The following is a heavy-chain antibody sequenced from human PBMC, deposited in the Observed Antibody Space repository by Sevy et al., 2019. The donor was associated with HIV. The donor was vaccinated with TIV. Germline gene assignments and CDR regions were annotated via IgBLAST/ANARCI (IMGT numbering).Heavy chain of an antibody. CDR3: ARDSDNHDILTGYYPFDY. J-gene: IGHJ4*02. D-gene: IGHD3-9*01. CDR1: GYTFTSYY. Sequence: ASVKVSCKASGYTFTSYYMHWVRQAPGQGLEWMGIINPSGGSTSYAQKFQGRVTMNRDTSTSTVYMGLSSLRSEDTAVYYCARDSDNHDILTGYYPFDYWGQGTLVTVSS. V-gene: IGHV1-46*01. CDR2: INPSGGST.